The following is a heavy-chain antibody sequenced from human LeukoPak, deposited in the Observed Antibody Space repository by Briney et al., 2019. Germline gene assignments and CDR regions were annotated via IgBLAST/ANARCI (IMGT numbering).Heavy chain of an antibody. CDR1: GFTFSSYA. V-gene: IGHV3-23*01. D-gene: IGHD6-13*01. Sequence: PGGSLRLSCAASGFTFSSYAMSWVRQAPGKGLEWVSAISGSGASTYYADSVKGRFTISRDNSKSTLYLQMNSLRAEDTAVFYCAKAFKISSWYYFDYWGQGTLVTVSS. J-gene: IGHJ4*02. CDR2: ISGSGAST. CDR3: AKAFKISSWYYFDY.